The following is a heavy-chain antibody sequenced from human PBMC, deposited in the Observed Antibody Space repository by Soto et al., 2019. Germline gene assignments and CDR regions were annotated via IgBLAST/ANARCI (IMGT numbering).Heavy chain of an antibody. J-gene: IGHJ6*02. CDR3: AGEPYSSGWRYYYYYGMDV. CDR1: GFTFSSYG. Sequence: PGGSLRLSCAASGFTFSSYGMHWVRQAPGKGLEWVAVIWYDGSNKYYADSVKGRFTISRDNSKNTLYLQMNSLRAEDTAVYYCAGEPYSSGWRYYYYYGMDVWGQGTTVTVSS. V-gene: IGHV3-33*08. CDR2: IWYDGSNK. D-gene: IGHD6-19*01.